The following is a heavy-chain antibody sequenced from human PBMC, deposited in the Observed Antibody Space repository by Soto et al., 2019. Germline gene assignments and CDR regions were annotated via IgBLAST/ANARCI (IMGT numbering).Heavy chain of an antibody. CDR1: GFSLYTRGVG. Sequence: QITLKESGPPLVKPPQTLTLTCTFSGFSLYTRGVGVGWLRQPPGKALEWLELIYWDDDKRYSPSLKTRLTTTKDTSKNQVVLTLTNMDPVDTATYSCAHIGVSRWFDFWGQGTLVTVSS. J-gene: IGHJ4*02. CDR2: IYWDDDK. CDR3: AHIGVSRWFDF. D-gene: IGHD6-13*01. V-gene: IGHV2-5*02.